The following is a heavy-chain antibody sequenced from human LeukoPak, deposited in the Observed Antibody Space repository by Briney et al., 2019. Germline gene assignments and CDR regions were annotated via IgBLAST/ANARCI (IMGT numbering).Heavy chain of an antibody. D-gene: IGHD1-20*01. Sequence: PGGSLRLSCAASGFTFSSYAMHWVRQAPGKGLEWVAVISYDGSNKYYADSVKGRFTISRDNAKNSLYLQMNSLRAEDTAVYYCARDPGITGTTPSFCYFDYWGQGTLVTVSS. V-gene: IGHV3-30*04. CDR2: ISYDGSNK. J-gene: IGHJ4*02. CDR3: ARDPGITGTTPSFCYFDY. CDR1: GFTFSSYA.